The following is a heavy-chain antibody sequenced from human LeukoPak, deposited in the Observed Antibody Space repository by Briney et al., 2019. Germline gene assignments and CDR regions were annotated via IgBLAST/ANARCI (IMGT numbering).Heavy chain of an antibody. V-gene: IGHV4-59*01. CDR1: GGSISSYY. CDR2: IYYRGST. CDR3: ARATYYDFWRGHHHFAS. Sequence: SETLSLTCTVSGGSISSYYWSWIRQPPGKGLEWIGYIYYRGSTNYNPSLKSRVTISVDTSKNQFSLKLRSVTAADTAPYTCARATYYDFWRGHHHFASPGQRKLVTLS. J-gene: IGHJ4*02. D-gene: IGHD3-3*01.